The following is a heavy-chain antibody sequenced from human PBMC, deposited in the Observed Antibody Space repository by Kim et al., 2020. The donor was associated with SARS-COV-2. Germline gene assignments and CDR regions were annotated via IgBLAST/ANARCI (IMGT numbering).Heavy chain of an antibody. CDR2: IYYSGST. V-gene: IGHV4-31*03. Sequence: SETLSLTCTVSGGSISSGGYYWSWIRQHPGKGLEWIGYIYYSGSTYYNPSLKSRVTISVDTSKNQFSLKLSSVTAADTAVYYCARDQFPGIAAAGKGYYYGMDVWGQGTTVTVSS. D-gene: IGHD6-13*01. CDR3: ARDQFPGIAAAGKGYYYGMDV. J-gene: IGHJ6*02. CDR1: GGSISSGGYY.